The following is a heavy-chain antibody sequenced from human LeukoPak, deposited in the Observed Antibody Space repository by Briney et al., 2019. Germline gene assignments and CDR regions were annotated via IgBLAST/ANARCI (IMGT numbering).Heavy chain of an antibody. CDR3: ARITPKQRITIFGVALDAFDI. Sequence: KASETLSLTCTVSGGSISTYYWSWIRQPPGKGLEWIGYIYYSGSTYYNPSLKSRVTISVDTSKNQFSLKLSSVTAADTAVYYCARITPKQRITIFGVALDAFDIWGQGTMVTVSS. D-gene: IGHD3-3*01. J-gene: IGHJ3*02. CDR2: IYYSGST. V-gene: IGHV4-30-4*08. CDR1: GGSISTYY.